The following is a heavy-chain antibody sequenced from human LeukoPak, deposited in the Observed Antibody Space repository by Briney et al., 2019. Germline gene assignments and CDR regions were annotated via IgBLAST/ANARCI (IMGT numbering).Heavy chain of an antibody. CDR3: TRDARQFVDHDVFDL. V-gene: IGHV3-11*04. D-gene: IGHD3-10*01. CDR1: GGSIGSGGYY. J-gene: IGHJ3*01. CDR2: ISPTSWTI. Sequence: LSLTCTVSGGSIGSGGYYWGWIRQSPGKGLEWVSSISPTSWTIYQADSVKGRFTVSRDNAKNLVFLQMDSLRAEDEAVYYCTRDARQFVDHDVFDLWGQGTMVTVSS.